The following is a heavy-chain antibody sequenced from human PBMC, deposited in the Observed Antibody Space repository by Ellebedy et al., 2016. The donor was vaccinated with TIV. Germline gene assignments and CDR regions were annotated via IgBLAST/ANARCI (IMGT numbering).Heavy chain of an antibody. Sequence: GESLKISXAASGFTFSSYSMNWVRQAPGKGLEWVSSISSSSSYIYYADSVKGRFTISRDNAKNSLYLQMNSLSAEDTAVYYCARDHYGQYYYYYGMDVWGRGTTVTVSS. CDR2: ISSSSSYI. V-gene: IGHV3-21*01. D-gene: IGHD3-10*01. CDR3: ARDHYGQYYYYYGMDV. CDR1: GFTFSSYS. J-gene: IGHJ6*02.